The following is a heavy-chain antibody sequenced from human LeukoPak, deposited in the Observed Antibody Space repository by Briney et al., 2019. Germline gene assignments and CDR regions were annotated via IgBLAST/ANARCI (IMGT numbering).Heavy chain of an antibody. D-gene: IGHD3-22*01. Sequence: TSETLSLTCTVSGGSISSSSYYWGWIRQPPGKGLGWIGSIYYSGSTYYNPSLKSRVTISVDTSKNQFSLKLSSVTAADTAVYYCARVNRSSGYYSIPNWFDPWGQGTLVTVSS. CDR1: GGSISSSSYY. CDR2: IYYSGST. V-gene: IGHV4-39*07. J-gene: IGHJ5*02. CDR3: ARVNRSSGYYSIPNWFDP.